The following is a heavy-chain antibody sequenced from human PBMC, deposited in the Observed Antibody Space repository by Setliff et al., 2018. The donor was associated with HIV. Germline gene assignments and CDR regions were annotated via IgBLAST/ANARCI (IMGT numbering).Heavy chain of an antibody. J-gene: IGHJ6*03. CDR2: IIPMFGTA. V-gene: IGHV1-69*13. D-gene: IGHD5-12*01. Sequence: SVKVSCKASGGTFSSYAINWVRQAPGQGLEWMGGIIPMFGTAHYAQKFQGRVTITADESTTTAYLELSSLRSEDTVVYYCARMREMATINYYYNYMDVWGTGTTVTVSS. CDR1: GGTFSSYA. CDR3: ARMREMATINYYYNYMDV.